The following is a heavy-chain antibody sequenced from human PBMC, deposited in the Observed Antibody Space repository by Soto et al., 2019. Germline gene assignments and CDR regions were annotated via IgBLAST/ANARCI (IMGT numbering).Heavy chain of an antibody. Sequence: TLSLTVAFSRSSIITFVYSCSWIRQPPGKGLEWIGYIYHSGRTNYNPSLKSRVTISVDKSKNHFSLKLSSVTAADTAVYYCARSEATVLDYWGQG. V-gene: IGHV4-30-2*01. D-gene: IGHD4-17*01. CDR2: IYHSGRT. CDR3: ARSEATVLDY. CDR1: RSSIITFVYS. J-gene: IGHJ4*02.